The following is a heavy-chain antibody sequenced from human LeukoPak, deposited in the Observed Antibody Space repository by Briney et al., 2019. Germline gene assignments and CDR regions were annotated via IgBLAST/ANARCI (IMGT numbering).Heavy chain of an antibody. Sequence: PGGSLRLSCAASGFTFCSSGIHWVRQAPGKGLEWVAFIRSDGSNKYYGDSVKGRFTISRDNSKNTLYLQMNSLRAEDTALYYCAKVVGATTFDYWGQGTLVTVSS. D-gene: IGHD1-26*01. CDR2: IRSDGSNK. CDR1: GFTFCSSG. CDR3: AKVVGATTFDY. V-gene: IGHV3-30*02. J-gene: IGHJ4*02.